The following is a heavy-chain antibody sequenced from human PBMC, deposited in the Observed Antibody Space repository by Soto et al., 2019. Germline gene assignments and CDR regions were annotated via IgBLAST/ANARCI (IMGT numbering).Heavy chain of an antibody. D-gene: IGHD3-9*01. CDR2: IWHDGSNK. J-gene: IGHJ3*02. V-gene: IGHV3-33*01. CDR1: GFTFSRYG. Sequence: QAQLVESGGGVVQPGRSLRLSCAASGFTFSRYGMHWVRQAPGKGLEWVAVIWHDGSNKYYVDSVKSRFTISRDNSKNTLYLQMNSLRAEDTAVYYCARGYFDWLLEDPGAFDIWGQGTMVTVSS. CDR3: ARGYFDWLLEDPGAFDI.